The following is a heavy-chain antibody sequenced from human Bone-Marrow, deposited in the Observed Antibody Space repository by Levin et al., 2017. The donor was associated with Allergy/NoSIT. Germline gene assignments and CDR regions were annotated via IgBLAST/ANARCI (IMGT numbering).Heavy chain of an antibody. V-gene: IGHV3-23*01. J-gene: IGHJ6*01. CDR1: GFSFNSYA. Sequence: GESLKISCEVSGFSFNSYAMNWVRQAPGKRLEWVSSISGLGPNTYYADSVKRRFTISRDSSKNTLYLQMHSLRAEDTAVYYCAKGFTIYDYSNGMDVWGQGTTVTVSS. CDR3: AKGFTIYDYSNGMDV. D-gene: IGHD3-10*01. CDR2: ISGLGPNT.